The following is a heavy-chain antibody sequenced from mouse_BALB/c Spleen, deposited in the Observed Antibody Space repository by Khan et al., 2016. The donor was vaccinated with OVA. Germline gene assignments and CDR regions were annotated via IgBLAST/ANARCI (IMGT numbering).Heavy chain of an antibody. Sequence: EVELVESGGGLVQPGGSRKLSCAASGFTFNNYGMHWVRQAPEKGLEWVAYISGDSNTTYYVDSVKGRFTISRDNPKNTLFLQMTSLMSEDTAMYYCATSYFSRYYFDYWGPGTTLTVS. CDR3: ATSYFSRYYFDY. V-gene: IGHV5-17*02. CDR1: GFTFNNYG. J-gene: IGHJ2*01. D-gene: IGHD1-1*01. CDR2: ISGDSNTT.